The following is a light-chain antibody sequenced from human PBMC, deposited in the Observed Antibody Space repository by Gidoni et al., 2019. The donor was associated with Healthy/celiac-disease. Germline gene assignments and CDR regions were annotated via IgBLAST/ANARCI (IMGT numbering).Light chain of an antibody. CDR1: QSISSY. Sequence: DIQMTQSPSSLSASVGDRVTITCRASQSISSYLNWYQQKPGKAPKLLIYAASILQSGVPSRFSGSGSGTDFTLTISSLQPEDFATYYCQQGYSTPPTFGQGTKLEIK. CDR2: AAS. J-gene: IGKJ2*01. CDR3: QQGYSTPPT. V-gene: IGKV1-39*01.